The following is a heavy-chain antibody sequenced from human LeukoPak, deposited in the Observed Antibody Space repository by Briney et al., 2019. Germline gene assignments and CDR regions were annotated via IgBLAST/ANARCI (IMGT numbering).Heavy chain of an antibody. Sequence: GGSLRLSCTASGFIFCNHYMRWICQAPGKGLEWVANINVDVSNKSHLGSVKGRFTFSRDNARNSLYLQMNSLRVEDTAVYYCTRVIVGVLGYFDYFDFWGERGLVTVSS. D-gene: IGHD2-2*01. CDR2: INVDVSNK. V-gene: IGHV3-7*04. CDR1: GFIFCNHY. J-gene: IGHJ4*02. CDR3: TRVIVGVLGYFDYFDF.